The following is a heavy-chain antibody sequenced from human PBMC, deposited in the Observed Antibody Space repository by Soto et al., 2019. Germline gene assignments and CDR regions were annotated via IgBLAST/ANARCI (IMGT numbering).Heavy chain of an antibody. CDR1: GFTFSSYT. CDR2: IKQDGSDK. D-gene: IGHD6-19*01. CDR3: AKSASIAVRNWFDP. V-gene: IGHV3-7*03. Sequence: GGSLRLSCAASGFTFSSYTMHWVRQAPGKGLEWVSNIKQDGSDKYYVDSVKGRFTISRDNSKDTLYLQVNSLRAEDTAVYYCAKSASIAVRNWFDPWGQGTLVTVSS. J-gene: IGHJ5*02.